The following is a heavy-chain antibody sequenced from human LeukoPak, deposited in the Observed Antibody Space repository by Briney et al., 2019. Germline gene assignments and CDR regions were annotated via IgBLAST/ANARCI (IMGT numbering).Heavy chain of an antibody. D-gene: IGHD3-10*01. Sequence: ASVKVSCKASGYTFTGYYMHWVRQAPGQGLEWMGWINPNSGGTNYAQKFQGRVTMTRDTSISTAYMELSRLRSDDTAVYYCARASYYYGSGSYYDYWGQGTLVTVSS. CDR2: INPNSGGT. V-gene: IGHV1-2*02. CDR3: ARASYYYGSGSYYDY. J-gene: IGHJ4*02. CDR1: GYTFTGYY.